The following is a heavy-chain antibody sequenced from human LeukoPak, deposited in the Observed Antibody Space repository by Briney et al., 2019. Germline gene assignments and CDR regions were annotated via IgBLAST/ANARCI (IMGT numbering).Heavy chain of an antibody. CDR2: IYYSGST. CDR3: ARGRKWLQFLFDY. Sequence: PSETLSLTCTVSGGSITSYYWSWIQQPPGKGLEWIGYIYYSGSTNYNPSLKSRVTISVDTSRNQFSLKLSSVTAADTAVYYCARGRKWLQFLFDYWGQGTLVTVSS. CDR1: GGSITSYY. D-gene: IGHD5-24*01. J-gene: IGHJ4*02. V-gene: IGHV4-59*01.